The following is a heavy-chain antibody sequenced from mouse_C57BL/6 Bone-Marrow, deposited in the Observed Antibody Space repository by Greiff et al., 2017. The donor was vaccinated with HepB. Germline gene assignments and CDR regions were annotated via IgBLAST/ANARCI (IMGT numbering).Heavy chain of an antibody. CDR1: GYAFTNYL. CDR2: INPGSGGT. D-gene: IGHD1-1*01. Sequence: VQLQQSGAELVRPGTSVKVSCKASGYAFTNYLIEWVKQRPGQGLEWIGVINPGSGGTNYNEKFKGKATLTADKSSSTAYMPLSSLTSEDSAVYFCARTIYYGSSYFDYWGQGTTLTVSS. J-gene: IGHJ2*01. CDR3: ARTIYYGSSYFDY. V-gene: IGHV1-54*01.